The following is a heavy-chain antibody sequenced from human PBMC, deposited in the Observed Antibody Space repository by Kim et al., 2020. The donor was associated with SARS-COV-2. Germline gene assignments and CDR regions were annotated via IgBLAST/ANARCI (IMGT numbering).Heavy chain of an antibody. Sequence: GGSLRLSCAASGFTFSSYAMSWVRQAPGKGLEWVSAISGSGGSTYYADSVKGRFTISRDNSKNTLYLQMNSLRAEDTAVYYCAKSLSVERLLWFGEFAYPFDYWGQGTLVTVSS. CDR1: GFTFSSYA. V-gene: IGHV3-23*01. CDR2: ISGSGGST. D-gene: IGHD3-10*01. CDR3: AKSLSVERLLWFGEFAYPFDY. J-gene: IGHJ4*02.